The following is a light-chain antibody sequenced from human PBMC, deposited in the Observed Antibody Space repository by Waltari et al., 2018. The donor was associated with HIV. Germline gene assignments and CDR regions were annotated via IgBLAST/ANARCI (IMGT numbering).Light chain of an antibody. V-gene: IGLV2-14*01. CDR1: SSDVGGYNY. Sequence: QSALTQPASVSGSPGQSITISCTGTSSDVGGYNYVSWYQQHPGKAPKLMISEVSNRPSGVSNRFSGSKSGNTASLTISGLQAEDEADYYCSSYTSSSLYVFGTGTKVTVL. CDR2: EVS. CDR3: SSYTSSSLYV. J-gene: IGLJ1*01.